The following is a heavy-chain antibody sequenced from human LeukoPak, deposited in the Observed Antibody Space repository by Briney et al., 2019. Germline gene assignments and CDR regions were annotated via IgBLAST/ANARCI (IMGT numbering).Heavy chain of an antibody. CDR1: GGSFSGYY. Sequence: SETLSLTCAVYGGSFSGYYWSWIRQPPGKELEWIGEINHSGSTNYNPSLKSRVTISVDTSKNQFSLKLSSVTAADTAVYHCAREGAYSSSWYVSLATVPHHFFDYWGQGTLVTVSS. CDR2: INHSGST. J-gene: IGHJ4*02. CDR3: AREGAYSSSWYVSLATVPHHFFDY. V-gene: IGHV4-34*01. D-gene: IGHD6-13*01.